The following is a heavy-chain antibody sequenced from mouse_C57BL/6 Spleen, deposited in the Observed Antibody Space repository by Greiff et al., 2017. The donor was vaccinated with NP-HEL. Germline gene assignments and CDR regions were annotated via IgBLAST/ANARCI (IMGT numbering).Heavy chain of an antibody. CDR1: GFTFSSYG. CDR3: ARGGGYDEVYAMDY. Sequence: EVKVVESGGDLVKPGGSLKLSCAASGFTFSSYGMSWVRQTPDKRLEWVATISSGGSYTYYPDSVKGRFTISRDNAKNTLYLQMSSLKSEDTAMYYCARGGGYDEVYAMDYWGQGTSVTVSS. D-gene: IGHD2-2*01. V-gene: IGHV5-6*02. CDR2: ISSGGSYT. J-gene: IGHJ4*01.